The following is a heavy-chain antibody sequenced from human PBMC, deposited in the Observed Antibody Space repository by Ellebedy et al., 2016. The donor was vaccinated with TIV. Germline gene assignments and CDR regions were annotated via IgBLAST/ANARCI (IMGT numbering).Heavy chain of an antibody. CDR1: GFTFNTYA. Sequence: PGGSLRLSCAASGFTFNTYAMHWVRQAPGKGLEWVAVISYDGTNKFYADSVKGRFTISRDNFRNKLYLQMSSLRAEDTAVYYCARLDIVVVPAWGQGILVTVSS. D-gene: IGHD2-2*01. V-gene: IGHV3-30*04. CDR2: ISYDGTNK. CDR3: ARLDIVVVPA. J-gene: IGHJ4*02.